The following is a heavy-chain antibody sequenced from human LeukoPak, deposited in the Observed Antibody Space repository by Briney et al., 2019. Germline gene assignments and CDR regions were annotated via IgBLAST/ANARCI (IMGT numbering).Heavy chain of an antibody. CDR1: GFTFSSYG. CDR2: ISYEGSNE. Sequence: GGSLRLSCAASGFTFSSYGMHWVRQAAGKGREWVALISYEGSNEYYADSVRGRFTISRDNSKNMLFLQMNGLRVEDTAVYYCARDQATMIRNGFDVWGQGTTVTVSS. CDR3: ARDQATMIRNGFDV. J-gene: IGHJ6*02. D-gene: IGHD3-10*01. V-gene: IGHV3-30*03.